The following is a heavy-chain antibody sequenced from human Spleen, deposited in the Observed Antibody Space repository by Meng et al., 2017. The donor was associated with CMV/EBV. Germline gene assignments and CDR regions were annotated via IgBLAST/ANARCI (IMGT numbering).Heavy chain of an antibody. D-gene: IGHD3-3*02. Sequence: SGFTFSDYYMSWIRQAPGKGLEGVSYISSSGSSIYYADSVKGRFTISRDNAKNSLYLQMNSLRAEDTAVYYCASKSPITIFGVVIPWGQGTPVTVSS. V-gene: IGHV3-11*01. CDR1: GFTFSDYY. CDR2: ISSSGSSI. J-gene: IGHJ5*02. CDR3: ASKSPITIFGVVIP.